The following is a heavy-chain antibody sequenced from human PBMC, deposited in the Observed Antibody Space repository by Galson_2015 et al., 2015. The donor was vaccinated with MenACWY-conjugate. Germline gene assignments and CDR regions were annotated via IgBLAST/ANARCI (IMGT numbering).Heavy chain of an antibody. J-gene: IGHJ5*02. CDR2: IDPTDSYT. CDR3: ARRQFKAAPAAFDP. V-gene: IGHV5-10-1*01. Sequence: QSGAEVKKPGESLRISCQGSGYSFTSYWISWVRQMPGKGLEWMGRIDPTDSYTNYSPSFLGHVTISIDKSNTTASLQWRSQQASDTGIYYCARRQFKAAPAAFDPWGQGTLVTVSS. D-gene: IGHD6-13*01. CDR1: GYSFTSYW.